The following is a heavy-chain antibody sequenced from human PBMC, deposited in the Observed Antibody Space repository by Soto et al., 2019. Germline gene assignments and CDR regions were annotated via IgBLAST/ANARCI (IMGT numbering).Heavy chain of an antibody. CDR3: VRDQKYFRVNGNWFDS. CDR2: VSGNNGAS. V-gene: IGHV1-18*04. Sequence: QVQLMQSGTEVKKPGASVTVSCKASGYTSADFGISWVRQAPGQGLEWMGWVSGNNGASNPAPKVQGRITMTLDTSTGVSYMALRSLRSDATAIYYCVRDQKYFRVNGNWFDSCGHGTLVSVSS. CDR1: GYTSADFG. D-gene: IGHD2-2*01. J-gene: IGHJ5*01.